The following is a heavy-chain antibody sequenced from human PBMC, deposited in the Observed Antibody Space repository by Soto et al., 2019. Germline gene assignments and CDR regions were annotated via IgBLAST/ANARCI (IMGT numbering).Heavy chain of an antibody. D-gene: IGHD6-6*01. V-gene: IGHV3-30-3*01. Sequence: VISYDGSNKYYADSVKGRFTISRDNSKNTLYLQMNSLRAEDTAVYYCARDVRLMDSSSSGSAAEYYYGMDVWGQGTTVTVSS. CDR3: ARDVRLMDSSSSGSAAEYYYGMDV. CDR2: ISYDGSNK. J-gene: IGHJ6*02.